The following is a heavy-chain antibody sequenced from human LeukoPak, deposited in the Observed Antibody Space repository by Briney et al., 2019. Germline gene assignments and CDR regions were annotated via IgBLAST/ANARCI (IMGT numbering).Heavy chain of an antibody. J-gene: IGHJ4*02. CDR1: GFTFNSSD. CDR3: AKFGDPGIAVAGGFFDY. V-gene: IGHV3-23*01. D-gene: IGHD6-13*01. CDR2: ISGSGGKT. Sequence: GGSLTLSCAASGFTFNSSDIHGVRQAAGKGREGVTGISGSGGKTLHAHSVKGRLTLSRDNSKNTLYLQMTSLRAEDTAGYYCAKFGDPGIAVAGGFFDYWGQGTLVTVSS.